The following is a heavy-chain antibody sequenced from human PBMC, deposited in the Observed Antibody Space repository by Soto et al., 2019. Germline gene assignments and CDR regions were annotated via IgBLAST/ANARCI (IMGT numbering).Heavy chain of an antibody. CDR1: GYTFTAYY. J-gene: IGHJ6*02. D-gene: IGHD3-10*01. CDR2: INPKFGDT. CDR3: ARNMDYYYGPGSGNGHGF. V-gene: IGHV1-2*02. Sequence: QVQLVQSGAEVKEPGDSVRVSCEASGYTFTAYYIHWVRQAPGQGLEWLGWINPKFGDTTYAQDFQGRVSRTRYMSISTVYMELSRLTSDDTAIYYCARNMDYYYGPGSGNGHGFWGQGTTVTVFS.